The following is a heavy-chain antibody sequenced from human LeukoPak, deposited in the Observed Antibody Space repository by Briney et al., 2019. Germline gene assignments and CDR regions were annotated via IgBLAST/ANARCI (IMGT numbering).Heavy chain of an antibody. D-gene: IGHD3-22*01. J-gene: IGHJ4*02. CDR1: GGSFSGYY. CDR3: ARGGNGYNLDY. Sequence: SETLSLTCAVYGGSFSGYYWSWIRQPPGKGLEWIGEINHSGSANYNPSLKSRVTISVDTSKNQFSLKLSSVTAADTAVYYCARGGNGYNLDYWGQGTLVTVSS. CDR2: INHSGSA. V-gene: IGHV4-34*01.